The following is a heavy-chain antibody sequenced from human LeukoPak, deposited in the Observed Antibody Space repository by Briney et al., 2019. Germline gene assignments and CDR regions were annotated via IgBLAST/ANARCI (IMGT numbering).Heavy chain of an antibody. CDR1: GFTFSSYS. CDR2: ISSSSSYI. V-gene: IGHV3-21*01. Sequence: GGSLRLSCAASGFTFSSYSMNRVRQAPGKGLEWVSSISSSSSYIYYADSVKGRFTISRDNAKNSLYLQMNSLRAEDTAVYYCASFFLGYCSSTSCYGPDYWGQGTLVTVST. J-gene: IGHJ4*02. CDR3: ASFFLGYCSSTSCYGPDY. D-gene: IGHD2-2*01.